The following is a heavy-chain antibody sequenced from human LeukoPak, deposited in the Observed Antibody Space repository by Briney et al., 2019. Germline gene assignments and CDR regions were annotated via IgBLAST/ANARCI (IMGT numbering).Heavy chain of an antibody. D-gene: IGHD2-21*02. CDR1: GGSISNYY. J-gene: IGHJ4*02. CDR3: ARQGVATAIDY. V-gene: IGHV4-4*07. Sequence: SETLSLTCTVSGGSISNYYWSWIRQPAGKGLEWIGRISASGNTNYNPSLKSRVTMSIDTSMNLFALKLSSVTAADTAVYYCARQGVATAIDYWGQGTLVTVSS. CDR2: ISASGNT.